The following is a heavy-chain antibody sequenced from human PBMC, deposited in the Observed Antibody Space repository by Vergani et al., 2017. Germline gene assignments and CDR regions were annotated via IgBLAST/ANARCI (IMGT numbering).Heavy chain of an antibody. CDR3: ARQXPGSGWSPGDFDD. D-gene: IGHD6-19*01. Sequence: QVRLQESGPGLVKPSETLALTCSVSGGSMSGYYWSWIRQPPGKELEWIGYMYHSGSTNYNPSLESRVAISVDTSKNQFSLKVTSVTAADTAVYFCARQXPGSGWSPGDFDDWGQGILVTVSS. CDR2: MYHSGST. J-gene: IGHJ4*02. V-gene: IGHV4-59*08. CDR1: GGSMSGYY.